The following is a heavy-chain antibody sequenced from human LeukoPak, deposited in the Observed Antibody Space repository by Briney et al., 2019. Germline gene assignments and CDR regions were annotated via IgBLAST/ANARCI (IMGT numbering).Heavy chain of an antibody. J-gene: IGHJ4*02. D-gene: IGHD4-23*01. CDR3: AKGGRSGGD. CDR2: ISWNSGSI. V-gene: IGHV3-9*01. CDR1: GFTFDDYA. Sequence: PGGSLRLSCAASGFTFDDYAMHWVRQAPGKGLEWVSGISWNSGSIGYADSVKGRFTISRDNSKNTLYLQMNSLRAEDTAVYYCAKGGRSGGDWGQGTLVTVSS.